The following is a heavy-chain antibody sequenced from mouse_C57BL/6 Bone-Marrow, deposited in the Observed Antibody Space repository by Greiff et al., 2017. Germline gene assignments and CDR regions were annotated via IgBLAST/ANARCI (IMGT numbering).Heavy chain of an antibody. CDR1: GFTFSSYG. CDR2: ISRGGSYT. D-gene: IGHD1-1*01. J-gene: IGHJ4*01. Sequence: EVQLVESGGDLVKPGGSLKLSCAASGFTFSSYGMSWVRQTPDQRLEWVATISRGGSYTYYPDSVQGRFTISRDNAKNTLYLQMRSLKSEDTAMYYCARLGYGSEAMDYWGQGTSVTVSS. V-gene: IGHV5-6*01. CDR3: ARLGYGSEAMDY.